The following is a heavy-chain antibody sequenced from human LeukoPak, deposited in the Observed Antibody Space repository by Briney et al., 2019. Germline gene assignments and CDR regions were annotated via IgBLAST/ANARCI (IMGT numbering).Heavy chain of an antibody. CDR1: GGTFSSYA. D-gene: IGHD6-13*01. Sequence: GASVKVSCKASGGTFSSYAISWVRQAPGQGLECMGWISAYNGNTNYAQKLQGRVTMTTDTSTSTAYMELRSLRSDDTAVYYCARDLIAAAGTSATWFDPWGQGTLVTVSS. CDR2: ISAYNGNT. CDR3: ARDLIAAAGTSATWFDP. V-gene: IGHV1-18*01. J-gene: IGHJ5*02.